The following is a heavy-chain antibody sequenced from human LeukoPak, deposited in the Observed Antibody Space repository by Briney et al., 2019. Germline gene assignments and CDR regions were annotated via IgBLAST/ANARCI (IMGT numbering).Heavy chain of an antibody. Sequence: ASVKVSCKAFGYTLTSNYMHWVRQAPGQGPEWMGVISPSGGSTTYAQKFQGRVTPTRDMSTSTDYLELSSLRSEDTAVYYCARDNSVRDEAWWFNPWGQGTLVTVPS. J-gene: IGHJ5*02. D-gene: IGHD5-24*01. CDR3: ARDNSVRDEAWWFNP. V-gene: IGHV1-46*01. CDR2: ISPSGGST. CDR1: GYTLTSNY.